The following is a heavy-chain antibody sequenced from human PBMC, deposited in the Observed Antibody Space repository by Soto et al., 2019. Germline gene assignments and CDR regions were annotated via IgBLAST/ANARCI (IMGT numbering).Heavy chain of an antibody. CDR2: IDPSDSQT. V-gene: IGHV5-10-1*01. CDR3: ARQIYDSDTGPNFQYYFDS. CDR1: GYSFAGYW. Sequence: PGESLKISCNGSGYSFAGYWIAWVRQKPWKGLEWMGRIDPSDSQTYYSPSFRGHVTISVTKSTTTVFLQWSSLRASDTAMYYCARQIYDSDTGPNFQYYFDSWGQGTPVTVSS. D-gene: IGHD3-22*01. J-gene: IGHJ4*02.